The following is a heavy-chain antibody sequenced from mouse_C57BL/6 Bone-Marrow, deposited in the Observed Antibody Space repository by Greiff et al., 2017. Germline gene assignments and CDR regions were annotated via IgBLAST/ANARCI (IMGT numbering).Heavy chain of an antibody. CDR2: IDPSDSYT. CDR1: GYTFTSYW. CDR3: ARGNF. V-gene: IGHV1-59*01. Sequence: QVQLQQPGAELVRPGTSVKLSCKASGYTFTSYWMHWVKQRPGQGLEWIGVIDPSDSYTNYNQKFKGKATLTVDTSSSTAYMQLSSLTSEDSAVYYCARGNFWGQGTSGTVSS. J-gene: IGHJ4*01.